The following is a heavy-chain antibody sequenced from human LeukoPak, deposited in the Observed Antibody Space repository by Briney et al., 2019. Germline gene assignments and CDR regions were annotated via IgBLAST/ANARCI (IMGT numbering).Heavy chain of an antibody. V-gene: IGHV4-39*07. CDR2: IYYSGST. CDR1: GGSISSSSYY. J-gene: IGHJ4*02. Sequence: SETLSLTCTVSGGSISSSSYYWGWIRQPPGKGLEWIGSIYYSGSTYYNPSLKSRVTISVDTSKNQFSLKLSSVTAADTAVYYCASLRGGWYNYWGQGTLVTVSS. CDR3: ASLRGGWYNY. D-gene: IGHD6-19*01.